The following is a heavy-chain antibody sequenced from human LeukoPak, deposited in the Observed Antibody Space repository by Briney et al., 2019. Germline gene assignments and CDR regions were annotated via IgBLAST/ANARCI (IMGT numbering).Heavy chain of an antibody. CDR3: AHRLEYYEISGWAFDI. CDR2: IYWNGDK. CDR1: GFSVSSNGVG. D-gene: IGHD3-22*01. V-gene: IGHV2-5*01. J-gene: IGHJ3*02. Sequence: SAPTLVKPTRTLGLTFTFPGFSVSSNGVGMGWIRQPPGKALEWLAYIYWNGDKRYSPSLKSRLTNTKDTSKNQVVLTMTNMDPVDTATYYCAHRLEYYEISGWAFDIWGQGTMVTVSS.